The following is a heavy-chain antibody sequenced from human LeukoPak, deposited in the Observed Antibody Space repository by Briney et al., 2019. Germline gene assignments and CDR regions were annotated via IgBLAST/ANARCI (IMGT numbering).Heavy chain of an antibody. D-gene: IGHD4-17*01. Sequence: GGSLRLSCAAPGFTFSGSAMHWVRQASGKGLEWVGRIRSKANNYATAYAASVKGRFTISRDDSKNTAYLQMNSLKTEDTAVYYCTSRDSTVTPTGYFQHWGQGTLVTVSS. J-gene: IGHJ1*01. CDR1: GFTFSGSA. CDR3: TSRDSTVTPTGYFQH. CDR2: IRSKANNYAT. V-gene: IGHV3-73*01.